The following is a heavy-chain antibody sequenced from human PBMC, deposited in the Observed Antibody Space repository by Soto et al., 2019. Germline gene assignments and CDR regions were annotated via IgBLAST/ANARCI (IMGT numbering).Heavy chain of an antibody. V-gene: IGHV1-3*01. CDR1: GYTFTSYD. CDR2: INVGNGNT. J-gene: IGHJ6*02. D-gene: IGHD4-17*01. Sequence: GASVKVSCEACGYTFTSYDINWVRQATGQRLEWMGWINVGNGNTKYSENLQDRLTITRDTSADTVYMELSSLRSEDTDVYYCARDEFLGDYHSPYYYYGMDVWGQGTTVTVSS. CDR3: ARDEFLGDYHSPYYYYGMDV.